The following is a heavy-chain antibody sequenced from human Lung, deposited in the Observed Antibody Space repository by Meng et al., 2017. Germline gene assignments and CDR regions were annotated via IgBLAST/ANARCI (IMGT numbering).Heavy chain of an antibody. V-gene: IGHV4-34*01. D-gene: IGHD4-11*01. J-gene: IGHJ4*02. CDR3: ARGPTTMAHDFDY. CDR2: INHSGST. CDR1: GGSFSDYY. Sequence: QGQLPQGGAGLLKPSETLSLTCVVFGGSFSDYYWSWIRQPPGKGLEWIGEINHSGSTNYNPSLESRATISVDTSQNNLSLKLSSVTAADSAVYYCARGPTTMAHDFDYWGQGTLVTVSS.